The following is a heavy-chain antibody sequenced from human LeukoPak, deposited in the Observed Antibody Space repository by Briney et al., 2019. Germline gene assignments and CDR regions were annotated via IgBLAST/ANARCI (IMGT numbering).Heavy chain of an antibody. CDR1: GGSISSSSYY. CDR3: ARGLLWFGELSHFDY. CDR2: IYYSVST. D-gene: IGHD3-10*01. Sequence: PSETLSLTCTVSGGSISSSSYYWGWIRQPPGEELEWIGSIYYSVSTYYNPSLKSRVTISVDTSKNQFSLKLSSVTAADTAVYYCARGLLWFGELSHFDYWGQGTLVTVSS. J-gene: IGHJ4*02. V-gene: IGHV4-39*01.